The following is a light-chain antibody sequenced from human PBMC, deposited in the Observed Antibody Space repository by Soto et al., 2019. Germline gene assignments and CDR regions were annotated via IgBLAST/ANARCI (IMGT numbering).Light chain of an antibody. V-gene: IGKV3-15*01. CDR2: GAS. J-gene: IGKJ3*01. Sequence: EIVVTQSPATLSVSPGERATLSCRASQSISTNLAWYQQRPGQAPRLLIYGASTRATGIPARFSGSGSGTDFTLTISSLQSEDFAVYHCQQYDHWPPFPFGPGTKVDIK. CDR1: QSISTN. CDR3: QQYDHWPPFP.